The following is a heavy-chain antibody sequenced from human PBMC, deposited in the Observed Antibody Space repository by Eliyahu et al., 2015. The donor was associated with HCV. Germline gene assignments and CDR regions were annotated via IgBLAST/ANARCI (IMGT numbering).Heavy chain of an antibody. D-gene: IGHD6-19*01. CDR3: ASGGGGIAVTGTGGWFDP. Sequence: QVQLQESGPGLVKPSEXLSLTCTVSGGSITXXYWSWXRQPPGKGPEXIGYXHYSGSTNYNPSLKSRVTISLDTSKNQFSLSLTAVTAADTAMYYCASGGGGIAVTGTGGWFDPWGQGTLATVSS. J-gene: IGHJ5*02. V-gene: IGHV4-59*01. CDR1: GGSITXXY. CDR2: XHYSGST.